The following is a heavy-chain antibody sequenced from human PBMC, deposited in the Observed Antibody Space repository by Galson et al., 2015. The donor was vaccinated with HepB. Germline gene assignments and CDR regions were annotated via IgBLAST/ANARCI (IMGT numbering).Heavy chain of an antibody. V-gene: IGHV4-34*01. J-gene: IGHJ4*02. CDR1: GGSFSNYY. CDR2: VNHSGST. Sequence: TLSLTCAVSGGSFSNYYWSWIRQPPGKGLEWIVEVNHSGSTNNNPSLRSRVTISVDTSKNQFSLNLSSVTAADTAVYYCARDGRPLSYFDLWGQGILVTVAS. D-gene: IGHD1-26*01. CDR3: ARDGRPLSYFDL.